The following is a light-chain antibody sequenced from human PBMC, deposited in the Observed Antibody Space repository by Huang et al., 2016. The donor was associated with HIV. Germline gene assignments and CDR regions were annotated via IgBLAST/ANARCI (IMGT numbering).Light chain of an antibody. CDR1: QSVSSY. J-gene: IGKJ2*02. CDR2: GAS. CDR3: QQYNNGCT. Sequence: EIVMTQSPATLSVSPGERATLSCRASQSVSSYLAWYQQKPGQSPRLLIYGASTRATGIPAMFSGSGSGTEFTLTISSLQSEDFVVYYCQQYNNGCTFGQGTKLEIK. V-gene: IGKV3-15*01.